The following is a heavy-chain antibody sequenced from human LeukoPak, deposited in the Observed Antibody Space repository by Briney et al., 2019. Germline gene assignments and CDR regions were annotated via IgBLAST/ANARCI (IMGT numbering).Heavy chain of an antibody. J-gene: IGHJ4*02. CDR1: GFTVSSNY. CDR3: ARLTSWYGDY. Sequence: GGSLRLSCAASGFTVSSNYMTWVRQAPGKGLERVSVIYSGGSTYYADSVKGRFTISRGNSKNTLYLQMNSLRAEDTAVYYCARLTSWYGDYWGQGTLVTVSS. CDR2: IYSGGST. V-gene: IGHV3-53*01. D-gene: IGHD6-13*01.